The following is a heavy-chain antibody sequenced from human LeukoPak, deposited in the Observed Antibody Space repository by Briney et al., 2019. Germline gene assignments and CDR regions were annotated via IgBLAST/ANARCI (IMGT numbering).Heavy chain of an antibody. CDR2: VGTAGDT. V-gene: IGHV3-13*01. CDR3: ARASSSWYNYYYYGMDV. D-gene: IGHD6-13*01. Sequence: PGGSLRLSCAASGFTFSSYDMHWVRQATGKGLEWVSAVGTAGDTYYPGSVKGRFTISRANAKNPLYLQMNSLRAEDTAVYYCARASSSWYNYYYYGMDVWGPGTTVTVSS. J-gene: IGHJ6*02. CDR1: GFTFSSYD.